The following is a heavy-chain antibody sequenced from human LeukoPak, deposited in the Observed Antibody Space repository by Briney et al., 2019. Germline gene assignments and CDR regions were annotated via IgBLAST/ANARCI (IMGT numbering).Heavy chain of an antibody. J-gene: IGHJ4*02. Sequence: SETLSLTCTVSGCSIRSGSYYWSWLRQAAGKGLEWIGRVYTSGSTNYNPSLESRVTISVDTSKNQISLNLSSVTAADTAVYYCAGGVTIVRGTSKHFDYWGQGTLVTVSS. V-gene: IGHV4-61*02. CDR3: AGGVTIVRGTSKHFDY. CDR1: GCSIRSGSYY. D-gene: IGHD3-10*01. CDR2: VYTSGST.